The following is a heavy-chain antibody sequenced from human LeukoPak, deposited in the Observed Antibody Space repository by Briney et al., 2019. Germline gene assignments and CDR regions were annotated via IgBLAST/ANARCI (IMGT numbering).Heavy chain of an antibody. CDR3: AKGGWLDD. D-gene: IGHD6-19*01. CDR2: ITGRSDKT. CDR1: GFNFNKYD. J-gene: IGHJ4*02. Sequence: GGSLRLSCAASGFNFNKYDMTWARQAPGKGLEWVSTITGRSDKTYYTDSVKGRYVTSRDNSKDTLYLQMNSLRAEDTALYYCAKGGWLDDLGQGALVTVSS. V-gene: IGHV3-23*01.